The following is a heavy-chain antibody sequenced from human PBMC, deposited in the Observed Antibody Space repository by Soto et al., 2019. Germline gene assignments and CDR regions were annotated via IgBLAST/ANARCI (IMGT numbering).Heavy chain of an antibody. CDR3: SRVDHREYFAILSDP. D-gene: IGHD3-3*02. J-gene: IGHJ5*02. Sequence: SETLSLTCTVSGDSLSSGGHYWGWIRQHPGKGLEWIGHIYDSGNTYYSPSLRSRVTISADMSKNQFSLTLRSVTAADTAVYYCSRVDHREYFAILSDPWGQGTLVTVSS. CDR1: GDSLSSGGHY. CDR2: IYDSGNT. V-gene: IGHV4-31*03.